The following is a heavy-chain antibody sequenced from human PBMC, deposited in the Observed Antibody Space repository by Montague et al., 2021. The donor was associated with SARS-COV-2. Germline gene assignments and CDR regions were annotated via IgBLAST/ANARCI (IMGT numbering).Heavy chain of an antibody. Sequence: CAISGDSVSSNNAAWNWIRQSPSRGLEWLGRANYRSKWHYDYAVSVKSRILIIPNTSENQFSLQLSSVTPEDTAVYYCARGRVRFLYWGQGTLVTVSS. CDR3: ARGRVRFLY. D-gene: IGHD4-17*01. CDR2: ANYRSKWHY. V-gene: IGHV6-1*01. CDR1: GDSVSSNNAA. J-gene: IGHJ4*02.